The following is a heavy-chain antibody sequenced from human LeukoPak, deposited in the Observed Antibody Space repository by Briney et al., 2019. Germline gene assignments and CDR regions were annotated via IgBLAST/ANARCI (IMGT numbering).Heavy chain of an antibody. Sequence: PSETLSLTCSISGGSIRTYYWSWIRQPPGKGLEWIGYVYYSGASNYNPSLKSRLTISVDKSKNQFSLKLSSVTAADTAVYYCARGYGSGSSDYYYGMDVWGHGATVTVSS. J-gene: IGHJ6*02. V-gene: IGHV4-59*01. CDR3: ARGYGSGSSDYYYGMDV. CDR1: GGSIRTYY. D-gene: IGHD3-10*01. CDR2: VYYSGAS.